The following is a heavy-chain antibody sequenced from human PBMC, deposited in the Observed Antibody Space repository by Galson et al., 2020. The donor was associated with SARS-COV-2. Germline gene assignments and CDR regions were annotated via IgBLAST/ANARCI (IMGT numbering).Heavy chain of an antibody. J-gene: IGHJ5*02. Sequence: ASVQDSCKASGYTLTELYINRVRQAPANGLEGMGGFAPEDGETIYAQKFQGRVTMTEDTSTDTAYMELSSLRCDDTAVYYCASSAPRGVIIGLDPWGQGTLVTVSS. CDR3: ASSAPRGVIIGLDP. V-gene: IGHV1-24*01. CDR2: FAPEDGET. D-gene: IGHD2-21*01. CDR1: GYTLTELY.